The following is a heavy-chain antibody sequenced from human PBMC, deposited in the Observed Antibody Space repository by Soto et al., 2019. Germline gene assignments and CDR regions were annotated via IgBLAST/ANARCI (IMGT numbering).Heavy chain of an antibody. CDR2: IIPIFGTA. J-gene: IGHJ5*02. V-gene: IGHV1-69*13. Sequence: SVKVSCKASGGTFSSYAISWVRQAPGQGLEWMGGIIPIFGTANYAQKFQGRVTITADESTSTAYMELSSLRSEDTAVYYCARGVDGSGSSRTDPKMRIWFDPWGQGTLVTVSS. CDR3: ARGVDGSGSSRTDPKMRIWFDP. D-gene: IGHD3-10*01. CDR1: GGTFSSYA.